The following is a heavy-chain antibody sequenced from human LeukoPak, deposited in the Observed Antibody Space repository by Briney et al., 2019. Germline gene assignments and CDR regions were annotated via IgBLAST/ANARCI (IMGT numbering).Heavy chain of an antibody. V-gene: IGHV4-59*08. Sequence: PSETLSLTCTVSGGSISSYYWSWIRQPPGEGLEWIGYIYYSGSTNYNPSLKSRVTISVDTSKNQFSLKLSSVTAADTAVYYCARLDYGGNYFDYWGQGTLVTVSS. J-gene: IGHJ4*02. CDR3: ARLDYGGNYFDY. D-gene: IGHD4-23*01. CDR1: GGSISSYY. CDR2: IYYSGST.